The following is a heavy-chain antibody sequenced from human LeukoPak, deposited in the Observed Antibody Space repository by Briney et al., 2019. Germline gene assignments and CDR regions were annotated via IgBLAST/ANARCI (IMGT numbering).Heavy chain of an antibody. CDR1: GYTFTSYG. CDR2: ISANNVNT. CDR3: ARVPLVFGSGSYYNVYYYMDV. Sequence: ASVKVSCKASGYTFTSYGISWVRQAPGQGLEWMGWISANNVNTNYAQKLQGRVTMTTDTSTSTAYMELRSLRSGDTAVYYCARVPLVFGSGSYYNVYYYMDVWGKGTTVTVSS. V-gene: IGHV1-18*01. D-gene: IGHD3-10*01. J-gene: IGHJ6*03.